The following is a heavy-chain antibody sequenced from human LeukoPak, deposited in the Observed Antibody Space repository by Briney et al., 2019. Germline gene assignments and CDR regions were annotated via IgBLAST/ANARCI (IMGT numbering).Heavy chain of an antibody. Sequence: GGSLRLSCAAPGFTFSSYAMSWVRQAPGKGLEWVSAISGSGGSTYYADSVKGRFTISRDNSKNTLYLQMNSLRAEDTAVYYCAKDDYGDYGYYYYGMDVWGQGTTVTVSS. J-gene: IGHJ6*02. D-gene: IGHD4-17*01. CDR1: GFTFSSYA. V-gene: IGHV3-23*01. CDR3: AKDDYGDYGYYYYGMDV. CDR2: ISGSGGST.